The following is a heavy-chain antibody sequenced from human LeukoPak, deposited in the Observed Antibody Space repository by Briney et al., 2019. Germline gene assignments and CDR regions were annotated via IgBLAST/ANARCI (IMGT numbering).Heavy chain of an antibody. V-gene: IGHV4-34*01. CDR2: INHSGST. Sequence: SETLSLTCAVYGGSFSGYYWSWIRQPPGKGLEWIGEINHSGSTNYNPSLKSRVTISVDTSKNQFSLKLSSVTAADTAVYCCAREGVGRIQLWTRASPVRLYYFDYWGQGTLVTVSS. J-gene: IGHJ4*02. CDR3: AREGVGRIQLWTRASPVRLYYFDY. D-gene: IGHD5-18*01. CDR1: GGSFSGYY.